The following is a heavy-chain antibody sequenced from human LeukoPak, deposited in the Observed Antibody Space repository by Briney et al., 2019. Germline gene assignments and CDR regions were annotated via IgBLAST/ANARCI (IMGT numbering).Heavy chain of an antibody. CDR3: ARVQGESCSGGSCHFYYYYYMDV. V-gene: IGHV3-21*01. CDR1: GFTFSSYS. D-gene: IGHD2-15*01. Sequence: GGSLRLSCAASGFTFSSYSMNWVRQAPGKGLEWVSSISSSSSYIYYADSVKGRFTISRDNAKNSLYLQMNSLRAEDTAVYYCARVQGESCSGGSCHFYYYYYMDVWGKGTTVTVSS. CDR2: ISSSSSYI. J-gene: IGHJ6*03.